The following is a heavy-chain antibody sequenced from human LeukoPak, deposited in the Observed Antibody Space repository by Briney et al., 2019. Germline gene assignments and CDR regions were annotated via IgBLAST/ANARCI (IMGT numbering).Heavy chain of an antibody. D-gene: IGHD2-15*01. V-gene: IGHV3-15*01. CDR1: GFTFSNAW. CDR3: TTAVVVVAATGFDY. CDR2: IKSKTDGGTT. J-gene: IGHJ4*02. Sequence: GGSLRLSCAASGFTFSNAWMSWVRQAPGKGLEWVGRIKSKTDGGTTDYAAPVKGRFTISRDDSKNTLYLQMNSLKTEDTAVYYCTTAVVVVAATGFDYWGQGTLVTVSS.